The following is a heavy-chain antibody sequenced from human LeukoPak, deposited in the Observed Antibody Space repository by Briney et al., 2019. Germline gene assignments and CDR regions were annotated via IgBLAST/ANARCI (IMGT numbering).Heavy chain of an antibody. D-gene: IGHD1-7*01. Sequence: GGSLRPSCAASGCTFSSYEMNWVRQAPGKGLEWISYISSSGSSISYADSVKGRFTISRDNAKNSLNLQMNSLRAEDTAVYYCARDRLFGNLPDYWGQGTLVTVSS. J-gene: IGHJ4*02. CDR2: ISSSGSSI. V-gene: IGHV3-48*03. CDR1: GCTFSSYE. CDR3: ARDRLFGNLPDY.